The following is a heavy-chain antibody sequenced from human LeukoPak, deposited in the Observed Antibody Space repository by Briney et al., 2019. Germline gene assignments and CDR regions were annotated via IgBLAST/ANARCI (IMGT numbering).Heavy chain of an antibody. D-gene: IGHD6-19*01. CDR3: AAEGKQWLDAFDI. V-gene: IGHV1-58*02. Sequence: ASVKVSCKASGFTFTSSAMRWVRQARGQRLEWIGWIVVGSGNTNYAQKFQERVTITRDMSTSTAYMELSSLRSEDTAVYYCAAEGKQWLDAFDIWGQGTMVTVSS. J-gene: IGHJ3*02. CDR1: GFTFTSSA. CDR2: IVVGSGNT.